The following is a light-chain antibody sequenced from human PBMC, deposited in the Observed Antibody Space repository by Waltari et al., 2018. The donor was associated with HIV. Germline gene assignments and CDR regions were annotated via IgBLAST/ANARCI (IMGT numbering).Light chain of an antibody. CDR1: ASNIGAGYD. CDR3: QSYDNSLSGWV. Sequence: QSVLTQPPSVSGAPGQRVTVSCTGSASNIGAGYDVPWYQQPLGTAPKLLIFATDTRPSGVPDRFSGSKSGTSASLAITGLQAEDEADYYCQSYDNSLSGWVFGGGTKLTV. V-gene: IGLV1-40*01. CDR2: ATD. J-gene: IGLJ3*02.